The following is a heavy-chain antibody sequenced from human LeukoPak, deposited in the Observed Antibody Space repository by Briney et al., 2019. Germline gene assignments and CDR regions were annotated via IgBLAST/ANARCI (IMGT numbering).Heavy chain of an antibody. CDR1: GYSLNSYW. J-gene: IGHJ5*02. CDR2: IYPGDSRI. Sequence: GEALKISCQGFGYSLNSYWIGWVRQRPGKGMEWMGVIYPGDSRIRYNPSFQGQVTISVDKSISTAYLQWVSLKASDTAMYYCACRDLTSTWSFPWGQGTLVTVSS. V-gene: IGHV5-51*01. CDR3: ACRDLTSTWSFP. D-gene: IGHD6-13*01.